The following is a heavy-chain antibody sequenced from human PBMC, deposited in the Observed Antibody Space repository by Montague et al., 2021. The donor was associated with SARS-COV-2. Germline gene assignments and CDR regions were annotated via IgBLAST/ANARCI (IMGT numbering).Heavy chain of an antibody. CDR1: GGSFSGYY. J-gene: IGHJ6*02. CDR3: ARVRYYGSGTSLGMDV. CDR2: INHSGST. V-gene: IGHV4-34*01. D-gene: IGHD3-10*01. Sequence: SETLSLTCAVYGGSFSGYYWSWIRQPPGKGLEWIGEINHSGSTNYNPSLKSRVTISVDMSKNQFYLKMSSVPAADTAVYYCARVRYYGSGTSLGMDVWGQGTPVTVSS.